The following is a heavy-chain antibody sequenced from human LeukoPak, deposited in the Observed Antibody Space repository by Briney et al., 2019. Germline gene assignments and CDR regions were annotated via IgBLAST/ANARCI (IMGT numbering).Heavy chain of an antibody. V-gene: IGHV4-34*01. CDR3: ARLGSSWYGGYYYYYMDV. Sequence: SETLSLTCAVYGGSFSGYYWSWIRQPPGKGLEWIGEINHSGSTNYNPSLKSRVTISVDTSKNQFSLKLSSVTAADTAVYYCARLGSSWYGGYYYYYMDVWGKGTTVTVSS. J-gene: IGHJ6*03. CDR1: GGSFSGYY. D-gene: IGHD6-13*01. CDR2: INHSGST.